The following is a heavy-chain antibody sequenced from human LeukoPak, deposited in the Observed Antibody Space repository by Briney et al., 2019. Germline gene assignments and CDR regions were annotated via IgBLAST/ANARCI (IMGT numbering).Heavy chain of an antibody. D-gene: IGHD5-18*01. J-gene: IGHJ6*03. CDR2: IIPIFGTA. CDR1: GGTFSSYA. Sequence: GASVKVSCKASGGTFSSYAISWVRQAPGQGLEWMGGIIPIFGTANYAQKFQGRVTITTNESTSTAYMELSSLRSEDTAVYDCARGIQLGDYYYMDVWGKGTTVTVSS. V-gene: IGHV1-69*05. CDR3: ARGIQLGDYYYMDV.